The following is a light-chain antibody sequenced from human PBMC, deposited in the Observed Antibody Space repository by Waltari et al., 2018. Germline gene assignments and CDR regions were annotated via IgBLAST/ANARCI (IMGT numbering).Light chain of an antibody. CDR1: QSLFFSSNSKTY. CDR2: WAS. CDR3: QQFYRPPYT. J-gene: IGKJ2*01. Sequence: DLVMTQSPDPLTVSLGERATFNFKSTQSLFFSSNSKTYLAWYQQKPRQAPKLLISWASIRESGVPDRFRGSGSGTDFTLTINSLQAEDVAIYYCQQFYRPPYTFGQGTKLEIK. V-gene: IGKV4-1*01.